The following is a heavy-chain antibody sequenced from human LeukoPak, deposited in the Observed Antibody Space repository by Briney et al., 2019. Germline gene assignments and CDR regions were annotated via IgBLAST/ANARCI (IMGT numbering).Heavy chain of an antibody. D-gene: IGHD2-2*01. V-gene: IGHV3-9*03. Sequence: GGSLRLSCAASGFTFDDYAMHWVRQAPGKGLEWVSGISWNSGSIGYADSVKGRFTISRDNAKNSLYLQMNSLRAEDMALYYCAKDMYPGFPGYFDLWGRGTLVTVSS. J-gene: IGHJ2*01. CDR3: AKDMYPGFPGYFDL. CDR2: ISWNSGSI. CDR1: GFTFDDYA.